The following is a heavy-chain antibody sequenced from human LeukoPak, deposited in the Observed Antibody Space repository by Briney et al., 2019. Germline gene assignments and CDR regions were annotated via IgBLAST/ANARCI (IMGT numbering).Heavy chain of an antibody. CDR2: IIPIFGTA. CDR1: GGTFSSYA. V-gene: IGHV1-69*13. D-gene: IGHD5-24*01. CDR3: ARDRRGGYNLGHYYFDY. Sequence: SVKVSCKASGGTFSSYAISWVRQAPGRGLEWMGGIIPIFGTANYAQKFQGRVTITADESTSTAYMELSSLRSEDTAVYYCARDRRGGYNLGHYYFDYWGQGTLVTVSS. J-gene: IGHJ4*02.